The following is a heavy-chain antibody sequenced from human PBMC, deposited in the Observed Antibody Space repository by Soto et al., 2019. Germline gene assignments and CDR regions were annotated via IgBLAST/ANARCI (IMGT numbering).Heavy chain of an antibody. D-gene: IGHD3-3*01. CDR1: GFTFSSYG. J-gene: IGHJ6*02. CDR3: AKDLLKFAFWSGLTGYYYYGMDV. CDR2: ISYDGSNK. Sequence: GGSLRLSCAASGFTFSSYGMHWVRQAPGKGLEWVAVISYDGSNKYYADSVKGRFTISRDNSKNTLYLQMNSLRAEDTAVYYCAKDLLKFAFWSGLTGYYYYGMDVWGQGTTVTVSS. V-gene: IGHV3-30*18.